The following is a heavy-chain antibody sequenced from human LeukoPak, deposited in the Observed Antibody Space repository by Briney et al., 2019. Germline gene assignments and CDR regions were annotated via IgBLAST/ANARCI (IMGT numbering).Heavy chain of an antibody. CDR2: IIPIFGTA. CDR3: ARARVRGVRYYYYYYMDV. V-gene: IGHV1-69*01. CDR1: GGTFSSYA. J-gene: IGHJ6*03. D-gene: IGHD3-10*01. Sequence: ASVKVSCKASGGTFSSYAISWVRQAPGQGLEWMGGIIPIFGTANYAQKFQGRVTITADESTSTAYMELSSLRSEDTAVYYCARARVRGVRYYYYYYMDVWGKGTTVTISS.